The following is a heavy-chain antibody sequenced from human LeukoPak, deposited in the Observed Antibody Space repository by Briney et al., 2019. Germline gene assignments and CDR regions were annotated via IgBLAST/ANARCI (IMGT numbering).Heavy chain of an antibody. D-gene: IGHD6-13*01. Sequence: GGSLRLSCAASGFTFSSYSMNWVRQAPGKGLEWASSISGSSSYIYYADSVKGRFTISRDNAKNSLYLQMNSLRAEDTAVYYCTKGGGIASAGTDFDFWGQGTLVTVSS. V-gene: IGHV3-21*01. J-gene: IGHJ4*02. CDR3: TKGGGIASAGTDFDF. CDR1: GFTFSSYS. CDR2: ISGSSSYI.